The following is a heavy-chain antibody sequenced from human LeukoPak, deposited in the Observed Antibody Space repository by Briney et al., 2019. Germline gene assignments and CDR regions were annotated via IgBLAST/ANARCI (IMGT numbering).Heavy chain of an antibody. CDR2: ISGYNGNP. CDR3: ARDPSLAVAGIRLFDY. D-gene: IGHD6-19*01. J-gene: IGHJ4*02. CDR1: GYTFTNYG. V-gene: IGHV1-18*01. Sequence: ASVKVSCKTSGYTFTNYGISWVRQARGQGLEWMGWISGYNGNPRYAQKVQGRVTMTTDTSTNTAYMEVNSLRSDDTAIYYCARDPSLAVAGIRLFDYWGQGTLVIVSS.